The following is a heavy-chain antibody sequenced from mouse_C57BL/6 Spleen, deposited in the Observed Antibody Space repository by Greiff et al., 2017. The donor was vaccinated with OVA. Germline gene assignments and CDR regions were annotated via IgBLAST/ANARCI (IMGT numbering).Heavy chain of an antibody. V-gene: IGHV1-64*01. CDR3: ARVYYGNYGWYFDV. Sequence: QVQLQQPGAELVKPGASVKLSCKASGYTFTSYWMHWVKQRPGQGLEWIGMIHPNSGSTNYNEKFKSKATLTVDKSSSTAYMQLSSLTSEDSAVYYCARVYYGNYGWYFDVCGTGTTVTVSS. J-gene: IGHJ1*03. D-gene: IGHD2-1*01. CDR2: IHPNSGST. CDR1: GYTFTSYW.